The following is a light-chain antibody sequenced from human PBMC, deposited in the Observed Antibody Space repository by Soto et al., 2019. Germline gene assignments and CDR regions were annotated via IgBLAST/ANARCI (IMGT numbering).Light chain of an antibody. CDR1: QTLRNK. CDR2: GGF. CDR3: QRHNAWPLT. J-gene: IGKJ3*01. V-gene: IGKV3-15*01. Sequence: IVLTQSPGTLSVSPGERVILSCRASQTLRNKLAWYQQKPGQAPRLVIYGGFTRATGIPARFSGSGSGTEFTLTIDSLQSGDFAIYYCQRHNAWPLTFGPGTKLDLK.